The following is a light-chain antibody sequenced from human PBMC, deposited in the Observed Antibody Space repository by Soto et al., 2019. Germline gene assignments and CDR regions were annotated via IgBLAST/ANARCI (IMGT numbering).Light chain of an antibody. Sequence: QTVVTQPPSASASLGASVTLTCTLSSGYSNYKVDWYQQRPGKGPRFVMRVGTGGIVGSKGDGIPDRFSVLGSGLNRYLTIKNIQEDDESDYYCGADHGSASNFVYVFGTGTKLTVL. CDR2: VGTGGIVG. CDR1: SGYSNYK. V-gene: IGLV9-49*01. CDR3: GADHGSASNFVYV. J-gene: IGLJ1*01.